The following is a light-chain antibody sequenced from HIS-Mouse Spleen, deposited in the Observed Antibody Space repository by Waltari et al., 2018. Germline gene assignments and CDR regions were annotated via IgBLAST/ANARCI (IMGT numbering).Light chain of an antibody. J-gene: IGLJ2*01. Sequence: SYVLTQPPSVSVAPGKTARITCGGNNIGSESVHWYQQKTGQAPVLFVYDDSDRPSGSPERFSGSNSGNTATLTISRVEAGDEADYYCQVWDSSSDHVVFGGGTKLTVL. V-gene: IGLV3-21*03. CDR1: NIGSES. CDR2: DDS. CDR3: QVWDSSSDHVV.